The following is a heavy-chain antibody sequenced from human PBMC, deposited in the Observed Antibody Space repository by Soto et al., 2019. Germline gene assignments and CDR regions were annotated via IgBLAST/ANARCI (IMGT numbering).Heavy chain of an antibody. CDR1: GGTFSSYA. V-gene: IGHV1-69*01. D-gene: IGHD3-10*01. J-gene: IGHJ2*01. CDR2: IIPIFGTA. CDR3: ARRGRDTIVKNGYFDL. Sequence: QVQLVQSGAEVKKPGSSVKVSCKASGGTFSSYAISWVRQAPGQGLEWMGGIIPIFGTANYAQKFQGRVTITADESTSTAYMELSSLRSEDTAVYYCARRGRDTIVKNGYFDLLGRGNLVNVSS.